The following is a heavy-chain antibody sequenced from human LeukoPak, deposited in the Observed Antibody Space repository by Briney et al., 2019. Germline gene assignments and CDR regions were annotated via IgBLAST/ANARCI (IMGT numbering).Heavy chain of an antibody. CDR1: GLTFSSYW. CDR2: IRQDGNEK. Sequence: GGSLRLSCAASGLTFSSYWMSWVRQAPGEGLEWVANIRQDGNEKYYVDSVKGRFTISRDNAKNSLFLQMNSLRAEDTAVYYCARRTGSYYDSSGYPDYWGQGTLVTVSS. CDR3: ARRTGSYYDSSGYPDY. D-gene: IGHD3-22*01. J-gene: IGHJ4*02. V-gene: IGHV3-7*01.